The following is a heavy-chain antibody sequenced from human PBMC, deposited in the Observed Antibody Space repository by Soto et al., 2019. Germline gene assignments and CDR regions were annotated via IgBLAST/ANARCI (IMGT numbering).Heavy chain of an antibody. CDR2: IYYGGSS. Sequence: PSETLSLTCAVSGVSISSSSYYWGWIRQPPGKGLEWIGTIYYGGSSYSNPSLKSRVTISLDTSKNQFSLTLTSVTAADTAVYYCARHGSYWGQGTIVTVYS. CDR1: GVSISSSSYY. CDR3: ARHGSY. J-gene: IGHJ4*02. V-gene: IGHV4-39*01.